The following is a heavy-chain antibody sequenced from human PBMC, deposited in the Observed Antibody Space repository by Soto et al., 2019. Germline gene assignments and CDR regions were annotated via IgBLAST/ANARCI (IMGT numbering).Heavy chain of an antibody. V-gene: IGHV4-59*12. CDR3: ARAVLPATAPFDY. Sequence: QVQLQESGPRRVKPSETLSLTCIVSGGSISSYYWSWIRQPPGKGLEWIGYIYYSGSTNYNPSLKSRVTISVDTSKNQFSLQLSSVTAADPAVYYCARAVLPATAPFDYWGQGTLVTVSS. D-gene: IGHD2-2*01. J-gene: IGHJ4*02. CDR2: IYYSGST. CDR1: GGSISSYY.